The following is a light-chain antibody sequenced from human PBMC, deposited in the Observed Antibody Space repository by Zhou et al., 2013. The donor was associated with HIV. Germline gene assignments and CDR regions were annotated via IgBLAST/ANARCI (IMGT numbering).Light chain of an antibody. CDR1: QSVSSNY. J-gene: IGKJ4*01. Sequence: EIVLTQSPGTLSLSPGDRATLSCRASQSVSSNYLAWYQQKPGQAPRLLIYGASTRATGIPARFSGSGSGTDFTLTISSLQSEDFATYYCQQANSFPLTFGGGTKVDIK. V-gene: IGKV3D-7*01. CDR3: QQANSFPLT. CDR2: GAS.